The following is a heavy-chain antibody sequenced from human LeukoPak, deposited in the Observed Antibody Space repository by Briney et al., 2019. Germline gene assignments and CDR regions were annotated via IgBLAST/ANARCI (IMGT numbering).Heavy chain of an antibody. D-gene: IGHD5-18*01. V-gene: IGHV1-24*01. CDR1: GYTLTELS. CDR3: ARKDTARALTGFDP. J-gene: IGHJ5*02. CDR2: FDPEDGET. Sequence: ASVKVSCKVSGYTLTELSMHWVRQAPGKGLEWMGGFDPEDGETIYAQKFQGRVTMTEDTSTDTAYMELSSLRSEDTAVYYCARKDTARALTGFDPWGQGTLVTVSS.